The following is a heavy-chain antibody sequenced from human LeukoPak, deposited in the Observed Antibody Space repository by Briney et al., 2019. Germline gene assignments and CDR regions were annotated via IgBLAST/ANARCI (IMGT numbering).Heavy chain of an antibody. Sequence: SETLSLTCTVSGGSISSYYWSWIRQPAGKGLEWIGRTYTSGSTNYNPSLKSRVTMSVDTSKNQFSLKLSSVTAADTAVYYCARDRYSDSSGYYPYYYYYMDVWGKGTTVTVSS. V-gene: IGHV4-4*07. D-gene: IGHD3-22*01. CDR2: TYTSGST. CDR1: GGSISSYY. CDR3: ARDRYSDSSGYYPYYYYYMDV. J-gene: IGHJ6*03.